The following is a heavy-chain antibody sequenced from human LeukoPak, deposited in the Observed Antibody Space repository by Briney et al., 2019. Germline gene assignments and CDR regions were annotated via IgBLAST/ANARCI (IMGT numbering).Heavy chain of an antibody. CDR2: IYYSGST. CDR3: ARGWAYYDSSGYYYAPLHDAFDI. D-gene: IGHD3-22*01. Sequence: PSETLSLTCTVSGVSISSYYWSWLRQPPGKGLEWIGSIYYSGSTYYNPSLKSRVTISVDTSKNQFSLKLSSVTAADTAVYYCARGWAYYDSSGYYYAPLHDAFDIWGQGTMVTVSS. J-gene: IGHJ3*02. CDR1: GVSISSYY. V-gene: IGHV4-59*12.